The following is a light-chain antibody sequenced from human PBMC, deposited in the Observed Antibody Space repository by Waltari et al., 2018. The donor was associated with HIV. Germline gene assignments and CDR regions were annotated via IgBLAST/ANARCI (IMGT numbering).Light chain of an antibody. CDR3: QEFYSQKLT. J-gene: IGKJ3*01. CDR2: VAS. Sequence: DIVMTQSPDTLAVSLGARATIKCKSSQSVLYSSNNRNYLAWYQQRPGQPPKLLIYVASTREAAVPDRFSGSGSGTDFALTISGLEAEDVAVYYCQEFYSQKLTFGPGTTVKI. V-gene: IGKV4-1*01. CDR1: QSVLYSSNNRNY.